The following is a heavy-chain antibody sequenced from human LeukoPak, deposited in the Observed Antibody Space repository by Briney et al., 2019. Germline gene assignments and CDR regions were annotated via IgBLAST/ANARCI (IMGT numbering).Heavy chain of an antibody. J-gene: IGHJ4*02. CDR3: ARISYSGSSFDY. CDR2: ISGSGGST. V-gene: IGHV3-23*01. D-gene: IGHD1-26*01. CDR1: GFTFSSSA. Sequence: PGGSLRLSCAASGFTFSSSAMSWVRQAPGKGLEWVSAISGSGGSTYYADSVKGRFTISRDNSKNTLYLQMNSLRAEDTAVYYCARISYSGSSFDYWGQGTLVTVSS.